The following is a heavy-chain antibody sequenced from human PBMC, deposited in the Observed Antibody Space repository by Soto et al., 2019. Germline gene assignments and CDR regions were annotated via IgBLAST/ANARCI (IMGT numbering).Heavy chain of an antibody. CDR3: ARDRDSSSWYVGTYYYYYGMDV. Sequence: PGGSLRLSCAASGFTFSSYGMHWVRQAPGKGLEWVAVIWYDGSNKYYADSVKGRFTISRDNSKNTLYLQMNSLRAEDTAVYYCARDRDSSSWYVGTYYYYYGMDVWGQGTTVTVSS. V-gene: IGHV3-33*01. CDR2: IWYDGSNK. J-gene: IGHJ6*02. D-gene: IGHD6-13*01. CDR1: GFTFSSYG.